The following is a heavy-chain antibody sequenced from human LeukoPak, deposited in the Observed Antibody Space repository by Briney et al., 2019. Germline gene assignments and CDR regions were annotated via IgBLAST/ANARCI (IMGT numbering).Heavy chain of an antibody. CDR3: ARDNSSGPLYYYYMDV. D-gene: IGHD3-10*01. CDR2: IIPIFGTA. Sequence: SVKVSCKASGGTFSSYAISWVRQAPGQGLEWMGRIIPIFGTANYAQKFQGRVTITTDESTSTAYMKLSSLRSEDTAVYYCARDNSSGPLYYYYMDVWGKGTTVTVSS. V-gene: IGHV1-69*05. CDR1: GGTFSSYA. J-gene: IGHJ6*03.